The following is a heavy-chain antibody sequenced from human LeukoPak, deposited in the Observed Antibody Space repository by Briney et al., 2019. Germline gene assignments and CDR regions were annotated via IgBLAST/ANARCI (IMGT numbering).Heavy chain of an antibody. J-gene: IGHJ4*02. Sequence: RASVKVFCKASGYTFTSYGISWVRQAPGQGLEWMGWISAYNGNTNYAQKLQGRVTMTTDTSTSTAYMELRSLRSDDTAVYYCARDPSTSWGAPYFDSWGQGTLVTVSS. D-gene: IGHD2/OR15-2a*01. CDR3: ARDPSTSWGAPYFDS. CDR1: GYTFTSYG. CDR2: ISAYNGNT. V-gene: IGHV1-18*01.